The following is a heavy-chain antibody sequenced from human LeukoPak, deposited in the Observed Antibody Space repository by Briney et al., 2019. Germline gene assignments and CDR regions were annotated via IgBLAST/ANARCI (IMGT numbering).Heavy chain of an antibody. V-gene: IGHV1-18*01. D-gene: IGHD3-22*01. CDR3: ARVVPGLDYYDSSGYYGRWFDP. J-gene: IGHJ5*02. CDR2: ISAYNGNT. CDR1: GYTFTSYG. Sequence: GASVKVSCKASGYTFTSYGISWVRQAPGRGLEWMGWISAYNGNTNYAQKLQGRVTMTTDTSTSTAYMELRSLRSDDTAVYYCARVVPGLDYYDSSGYYGRWFDPWGQGTLVTVSS.